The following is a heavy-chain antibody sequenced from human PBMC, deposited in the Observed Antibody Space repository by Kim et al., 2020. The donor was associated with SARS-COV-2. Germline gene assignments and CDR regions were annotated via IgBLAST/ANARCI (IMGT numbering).Heavy chain of an antibody. CDR1: GFTFSSYG. J-gene: IGHJ4*02. Sequence: GGSLRLSCAASGFTFSSYGMHWVRQAPGKGLEWVAVIWYDGSKKYYVDSVKGRFTISRDNSKNTLYLKMNSLRSEDTAVYYCANGGSSSSWAHLYWGQGTLVTVSP. V-gene: IGHV3-33*06. D-gene: IGHD2-2*01. CDR3: ANGGSSSSWAHLY. CDR2: IWYDGSKK.